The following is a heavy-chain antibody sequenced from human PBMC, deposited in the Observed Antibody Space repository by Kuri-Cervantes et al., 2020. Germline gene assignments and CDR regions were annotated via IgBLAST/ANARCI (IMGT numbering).Heavy chain of an antibody. V-gene: IGHV1-69*13. CDR2: IIPIFGTA. D-gene: IGHD2-2*01. CDR1: GGTFSSYA. J-gene: IGHJ4*02. Sequence: SVKVSCKASGGTFSSYAISWVRQAPGQGLEWMGGIIPIFGTANYAQKFQGRVTITADESTSTAYMELSSLRSEDTAVYYCARVHCSSTSCYEGGHDYWGQGTLVTVSS. CDR3: ARVHCSSTSCYEGGHDY.